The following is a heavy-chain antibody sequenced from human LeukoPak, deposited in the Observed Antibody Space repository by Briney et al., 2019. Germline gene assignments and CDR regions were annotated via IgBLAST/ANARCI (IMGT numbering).Heavy chain of an antibody. J-gene: IGHJ4*02. D-gene: IGHD6-13*01. Sequence: ASVKVSCKASGGTFSSYACSWVRQAPGQGLEWMGGIIPIFGTANYAQKFQRRVTITADESTSTAYMELSSLRSEDTAVYHCAIRSTEIAAAGPTSCDYWGKGTVVTVPS. CDR3: AIRSTEIAAAGPTSCDY. V-gene: IGHV1-69*01. CDR2: IIPIFGTA. CDR1: GGTFSSYA.